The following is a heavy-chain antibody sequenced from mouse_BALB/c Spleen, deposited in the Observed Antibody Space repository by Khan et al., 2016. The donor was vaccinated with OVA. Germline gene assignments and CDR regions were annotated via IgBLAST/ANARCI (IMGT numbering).Heavy chain of an antibody. CDR3: ARPPYFSYTLDY. D-gene: IGHD2-10*01. CDR2: INTYTGEP. Sequence: QIQFVQSGPELKKPGETVKISCKASGYTFTNYGMNWVKQSPGKALKWMGWINTYTGEPTYADDFKGRFTFSLETSASTAYLQLNNLKNEDTATYFCARPPYFSYTLDYWGQGTSVTVSS. CDR1: GYTFTNYG. J-gene: IGHJ4*01. V-gene: IGHV9-3-1*01.